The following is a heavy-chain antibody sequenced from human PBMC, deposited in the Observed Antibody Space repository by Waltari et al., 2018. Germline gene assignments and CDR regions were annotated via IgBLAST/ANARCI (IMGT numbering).Heavy chain of an antibody. Sequence: EVHLLESGGGLAQPGGCLRLSCAASGFNFISYAMRWVRQAPGQGWEWVSGMCDSGVITMYPGSVRGRFAVSGDNSKNTVFLQLNSLRAEDTAIYYCARHLYSIDYLELGNWGQGTQVTVSS. CDR2: MCDSGVIT. CDR3: ARHLYSIDYLELGN. J-gene: IGHJ4*02. D-gene: IGHD3-22*01. CDR1: GFNFISYA. V-gene: IGHV3-23*01.